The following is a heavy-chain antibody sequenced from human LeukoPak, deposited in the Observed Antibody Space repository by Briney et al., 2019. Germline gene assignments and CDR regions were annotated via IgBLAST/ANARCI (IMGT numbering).Heavy chain of an antibody. Sequence: VGSLRLSCAASGFTFSSYSMNWVRQAPGKGLEWVSSISSSSSYIYYADSVKGRFTISRDNAKNALYLQMNSLRAEDTAVYYCARSGSYCQTIIASAGTHNWFDPWGQGTLVTVSS. CDR3: ARSGSYCQTIIASAGTHNWFDP. CDR2: ISSSSSYI. CDR1: GFTFSSYS. J-gene: IGHJ5*02. D-gene: IGHD6-13*01. V-gene: IGHV3-21*01.